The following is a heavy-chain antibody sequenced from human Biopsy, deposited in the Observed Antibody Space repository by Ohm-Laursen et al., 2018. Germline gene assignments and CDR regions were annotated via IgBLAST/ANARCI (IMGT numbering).Heavy chain of an antibody. CDR3: ARGNEVMVTGPYFFDY. CDR2: IYYSGST. V-gene: IGHV4-59*07. CDR1: GGSISSYY. D-gene: IGHD2-21*02. Sequence: SDTLSLTCIVSGGSISSYYWNWIRQPPGKGLEWIGDIYYSGSTKYNPSLKSRVTISVDMSKSQLSLKLTSVTTADTAVYYCARGNEVMVTGPYFFDYWGQGTLVIVSS. J-gene: IGHJ4*02.